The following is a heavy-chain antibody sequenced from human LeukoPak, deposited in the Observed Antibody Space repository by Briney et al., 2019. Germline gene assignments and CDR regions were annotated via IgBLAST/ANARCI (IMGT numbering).Heavy chain of an antibody. Sequence: PGGSLRLSCAASGFTFSSYAMSWVRQAPGKGLEWVSATSGSGGSTYYADSVKGRFTISRDNSKNTLYLQMNSLRAEDTAVYYCATVARYCSSTSCYSLSTWGQGTMVTVSS. CDR1: GFTFSSYA. CDR3: ATVARYCSSTSCYSLST. D-gene: IGHD2-2*01. CDR2: TSGSGGST. V-gene: IGHV3-23*01. J-gene: IGHJ3*01.